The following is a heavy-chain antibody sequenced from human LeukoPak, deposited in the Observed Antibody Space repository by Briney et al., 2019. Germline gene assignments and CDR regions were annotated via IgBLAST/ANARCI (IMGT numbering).Heavy chain of an antibody. V-gene: IGHV1-18*01. CDR1: GYTFTSYG. CDR2: ISAYNGNT. Sequence: ASVKVSCKASGYTFTSYGISWVRQAPGQGLEWMGWISAYNGNTNYAQKLQGRVTMTTDTSTSTAYMELRSLRSDDTAVYYCARVSGYDYPYHYYGMDVWGQGTTVTVSS. J-gene: IGHJ6*02. D-gene: IGHD5-12*01. CDR3: ARVSGYDYPYHYYGMDV.